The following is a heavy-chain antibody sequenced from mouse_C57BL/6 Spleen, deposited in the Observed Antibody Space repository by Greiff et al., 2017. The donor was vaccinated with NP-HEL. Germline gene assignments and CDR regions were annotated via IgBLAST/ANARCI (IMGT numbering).Heavy chain of an antibody. D-gene: IGHD1-1*02. CDR1: GFTFSDYG. J-gene: IGHJ2*01. Sequence: EVQGVESGGGLVKPGRSLKLSCAASGFTFSDYGMHWVRQAPEKGLEWVAYISSGSSTIYYADTVKGRFTISRDNAKNTLFLQMPSLRSEDTAMYYCARSSYGTRGDYWGQGTTLTVSS. CDR2: ISSGSSTI. V-gene: IGHV5-17*01. CDR3: ARSSYGTRGDY.